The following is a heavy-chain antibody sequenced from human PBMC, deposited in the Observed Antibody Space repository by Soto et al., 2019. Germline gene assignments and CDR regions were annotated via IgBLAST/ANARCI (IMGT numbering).Heavy chain of an antibody. CDR2: ISGSGGST. D-gene: IGHD1-26*01. CDR3: AKLDRGVVVGATRDDY. Sequence: GGSLRLSCAASGFTFSSYAMSWVRQAPGKGLEWVSAISGSGGSTYYADSVKGRFTISRDNSKNTLYLQMNSLRAEDTAVYYCAKLDRGVVVGATRDDYWGQGTLVTVSS. CDR1: GFTFSSYA. J-gene: IGHJ4*02. V-gene: IGHV3-23*01.